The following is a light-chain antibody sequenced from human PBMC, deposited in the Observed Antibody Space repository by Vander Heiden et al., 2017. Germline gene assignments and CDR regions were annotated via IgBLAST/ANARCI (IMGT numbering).Light chain of an antibody. J-gene: IGKJ5*01. V-gene: IGKV1-16*01. Sequence: DIQLTKPPPPLSASGGDRVTFTWRGSQGINNFLGWFQQKPGKAPKSLIYGASTLQSGVPSRFSGSGSGTYFTLTISSLQPEDFATYYCQQYDSFPITFGQGTRLEIK. CDR1: QGINNF. CDR3: QQYDSFPIT. CDR2: GAS.